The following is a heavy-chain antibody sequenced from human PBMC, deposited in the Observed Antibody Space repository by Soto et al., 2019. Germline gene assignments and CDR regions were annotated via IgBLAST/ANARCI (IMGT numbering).Heavy chain of an antibody. CDR1: GFTFSSYW. Sequence: GGSLRLSCAASGFTFSSYWMSWVRQAPGKGLEWVANIKQDGSEKYYVDSVKGRFTISRDNAKNSLYLQMNSLRAEDTAVYYCARGGANSSSWYLVYWGQGTLVTVSS. D-gene: IGHD6-13*01. J-gene: IGHJ4*02. CDR3: ARGGANSSSWYLVY. V-gene: IGHV3-7*03. CDR2: IKQDGSEK.